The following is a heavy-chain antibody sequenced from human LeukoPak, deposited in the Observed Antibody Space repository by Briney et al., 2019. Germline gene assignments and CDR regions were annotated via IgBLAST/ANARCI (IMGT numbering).Heavy chain of an antibody. J-gene: IGHJ4*02. D-gene: IGHD6-13*01. Sequence: GGSLRLSCAASGFTFSSYWVSWVRQAPGKGLEWVANIKQDGSEKYYVDSVKGRFTISRDNAKNSLYLQMNSLRAEDTAVYYCARGIGSSTWPLALWGQGTLVTVSS. V-gene: IGHV3-7*01. CDR3: ARGIGSSTWPLAL. CDR1: GFTFSSYW. CDR2: IKQDGSEK.